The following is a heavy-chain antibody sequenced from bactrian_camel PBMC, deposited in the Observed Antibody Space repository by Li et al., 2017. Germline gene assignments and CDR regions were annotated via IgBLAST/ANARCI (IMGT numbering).Heavy chain of an antibody. Sequence: HVQLVESGGGPVQTGGSLRLSCFASAYTYQMAWSRQAPGKEREGVAAIYGAGSPIYANSVKGRFSLSRDTAKRTLWLQMNDLKPEDTAMYYCAADRCYPGWSRTGDEFPYWGRGTQVTVS. CDR1: AYTYQ. J-gene: IGHJ4*01. CDR2: IYGAGSP. D-gene: IGHD2*01. V-gene: IGHV3S53*01. CDR3: AADRCYPGWSRTGDEFPY.